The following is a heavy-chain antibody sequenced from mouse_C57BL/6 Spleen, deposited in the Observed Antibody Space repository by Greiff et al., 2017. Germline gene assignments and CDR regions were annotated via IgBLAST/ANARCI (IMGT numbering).Heavy chain of an antibody. Sequence: QVHVKQPGAELVMPGASVKLSCKASGYTFTSYWMHWVKQRPGQGLEWIGEIDPSDSYTNYNQKFKGKSTLTVDKSSSTAYMQLSSLTSEDSAVYYCARANYGSSSYAMDYWGQGTSVTVSS. J-gene: IGHJ4*01. CDR1: GYTFTSYW. V-gene: IGHV1-69*01. CDR3: ARANYGSSSYAMDY. CDR2: IDPSDSYT. D-gene: IGHD1-1*01.